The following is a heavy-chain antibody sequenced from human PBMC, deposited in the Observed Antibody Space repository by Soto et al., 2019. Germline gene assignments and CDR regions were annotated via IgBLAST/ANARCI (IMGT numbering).Heavy chain of an antibody. J-gene: IGHJ6*02. CDR3: ARDVVVVVAATQYYYYGMDV. Sequence: GGSLRLSCAASGFTFSSYSMNWVRQAPGKGLEWVSSISSSSSYIYYADSVKGRFTISRDNAKNSLYLQMNSLRAEDTAVYYCARDVVVVVAATQYYYYGMDVWGQGTTVTDS. D-gene: IGHD2-15*01. V-gene: IGHV3-21*01. CDR2: ISSSSSYI. CDR1: GFTFSSYS.